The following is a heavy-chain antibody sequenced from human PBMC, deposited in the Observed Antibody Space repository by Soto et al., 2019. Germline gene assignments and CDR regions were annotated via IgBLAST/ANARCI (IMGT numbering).Heavy chain of an antibody. CDR3: ARESIVGATRFDP. CDR1: GDSVNSVSYY. CDR2: IYHIGTT. D-gene: IGHD1-26*01. V-gene: IGHV4-61*01. J-gene: IGHJ5*02. Sequence: SETLSLTCTVSGDSVNSVSYYWTWIRQAPGKGLEWLGYIYHIGTTRYNPSLKSRATISLDTSKSQFSLRLTSVTAAETAVYFCARESIVGATRFDPGGHGTLVIV.